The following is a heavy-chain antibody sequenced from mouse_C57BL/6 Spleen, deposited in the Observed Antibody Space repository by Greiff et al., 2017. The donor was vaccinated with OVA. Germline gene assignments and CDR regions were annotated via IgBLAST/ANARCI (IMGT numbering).Heavy chain of an antibody. CDR2: INPNNGGT. D-gene: IGHD2-1*01. V-gene: IGHV1-26*01. Sequence: EVQLQQSGPELVKPGASVKISCKASGYTFTDYYMNWVKQSHGKSLEWIGDINPNNGGTSYNQKFKGKATLTVDKSSSTAYMELRSLTSEDSAVYYCAREGLGNPRYFDVWGTGTTVTVSS. CDR1: GYTFTDYY. CDR3: AREGLGNPRYFDV. J-gene: IGHJ1*03.